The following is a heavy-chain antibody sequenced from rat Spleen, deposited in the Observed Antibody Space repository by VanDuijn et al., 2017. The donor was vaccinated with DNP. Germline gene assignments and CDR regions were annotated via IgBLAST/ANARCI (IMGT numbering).Heavy chain of an antibody. CDR2: ISYSGSA. D-gene: IGHD1-11*01. CDR1: GYSITNNY. J-gene: IGHJ2*01. V-gene: IGHV3-1*01. Sequence: EVQLQESGPGLVKPSQSLSLTCSVTGYSITNNYWGWIRKFPGNKMEWIGHISYSGSATYNPSLKSRISITRDTSKNQFFLHLNSVTTEDTATYYCARYSLRRVWDYWGQGVMVTVSS. CDR3: ARYSLRRVWDY.